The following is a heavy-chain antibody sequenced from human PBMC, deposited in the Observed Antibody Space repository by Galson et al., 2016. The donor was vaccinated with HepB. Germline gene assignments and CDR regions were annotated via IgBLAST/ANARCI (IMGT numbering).Heavy chain of an antibody. V-gene: IGHV3-49*04. CDR2: IRSKALGGTT. CDR3: NRGPTYSGSSDFDY. CDR1: GFTFGDYA. J-gene: IGHJ4*02. Sequence: SLRLSCAASGFTFGDYAMSWVRQAPGKGLEWVGFIRSKALGGTTEYAASVKGRFTISRDDSKSIAYLQMNSLKTEDTAVYYCNRGPTYSGSSDFDYWGQGTLVTVSS. D-gene: IGHD1-26*01.